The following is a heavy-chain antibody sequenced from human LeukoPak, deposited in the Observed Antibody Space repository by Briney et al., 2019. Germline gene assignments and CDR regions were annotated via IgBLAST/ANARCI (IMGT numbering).Heavy chain of an antibody. CDR3: ARGGVTMIVVVNNWFDP. D-gene: IGHD3-22*01. CDR2: INPSGGST. CDR1: GYTFTSYY. Sequence: ASVKVSCKASGYTFTSYYMHWVRRAPEQGLEWMGIINPSGGSTSYAQKFQGRVTMARDTSTSTVYMELSSLRSEDTAVYYCARGGVTMIVVVNNWFDPWGQGTLVTVSS. J-gene: IGHJ5*02. V-gene: IGHV1-46*01.